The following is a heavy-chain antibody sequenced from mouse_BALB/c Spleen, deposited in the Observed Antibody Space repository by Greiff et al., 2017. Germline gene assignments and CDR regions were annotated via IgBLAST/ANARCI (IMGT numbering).Heavy chain of an antibody. D-gene: IGHD3-3*01. CDR1: GYTFTSYY. CDR3: TRGTWYFDV. V-gene: IGHV1S81*02. Sequence: QVQLQQSGAELVKPGASVKLSCKASGYTFTSYYMYWVKQRPGQGLEWIGEINPSNGGTNFNEKFKSKATLTVDKSSSTAYMQLSSLTSEDSAVYYCTRGTWYFDVWGAGTTVTVSS. CDR2: INPSNGGT. J-gene: IGHJ1*01.